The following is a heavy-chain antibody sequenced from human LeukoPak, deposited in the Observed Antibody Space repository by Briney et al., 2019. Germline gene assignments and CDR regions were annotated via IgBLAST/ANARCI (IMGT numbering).Heavy chain of an antibody. CDR3: ARAKNGPWFGELLYDY. CDR1: GFTFSSYD. D-gene: IGHD3-10*01. J-gene: IGHJ4*02. Sequence: GGSLRLSCAASGFTFSSYDMHWVRQAPGKGLEWVSAIGTAGDTYYPGSVKGRFTISRENAKNSLYLQMNSLRAGDTAVYYCARAKNGPWFGELLYDYWGQGTLVTVSS. V-gene: IGHV3-13*01. CDR2: IGTAGDT.